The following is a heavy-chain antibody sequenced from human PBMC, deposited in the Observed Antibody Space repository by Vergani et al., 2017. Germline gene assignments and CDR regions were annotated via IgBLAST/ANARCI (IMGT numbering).Heavy chain of an antibody. CDR1: GYSFTSYW. CDR3: ARVAGIAVAGTGSDWFDP. V-gene: IGHV5-51*01. J-gene: IGHJ5*02. Sequence: EVQLVQSGAEVKKPGESLKISCKGSGYSFTSYWIGWVRQMPGKGLEWMGIIYPGDSDTRYSPAFQGQVTISADKSISTAYLQWSSLKAADTAMYYCARVAGIAVAGTGSDWFDPWGQGTLVTVSS. D-gene: IGHD6-19*01. CDR2: IYPGDSDT.